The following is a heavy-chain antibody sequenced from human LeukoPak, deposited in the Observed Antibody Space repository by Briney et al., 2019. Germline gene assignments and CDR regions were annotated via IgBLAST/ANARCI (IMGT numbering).Heavy chain of an antibody. CDR1: GGSISSGDYC. D-gene: IGHD4-23*01. Sequence: SETLSLTCTVSGGSISSGDYCWSWIRQPPGKGLEWIGYIYYSGSTYYNPPLKSRVTISVDTSKNQFSLKLSSVTAADTAVYYCARADTVVINYFDYWGQGTLVTVSS. CDR3: ARADTVVINYFDY. J-gene: IGHJ4*02. CDR2: IYYSGST. V-gene: IGHV4-30-4*01.